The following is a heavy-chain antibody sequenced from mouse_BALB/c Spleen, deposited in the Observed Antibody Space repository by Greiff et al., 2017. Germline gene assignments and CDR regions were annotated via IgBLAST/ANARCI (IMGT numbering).Heavy chain of an antibody. J-gene: IGHJ4*01. CDR1: GFNIKDYY. CDR3: NAWVYGSSYLMDY. CDR2: IDPENGDT. D-gene: IGHD1-1*01. Sequence: VQLQQSGAELVRSGASVKLSCTASGFNIKDYYMHWVKQRPEQGLEWIGWIDPENGDTEYAPKVQGKATMTADTSSNTAYLQLSSLTSEDTAVYDCNAWVYGSSYLMDYWGQGTSVTVSA. V-gene: IGHV14-4*02.